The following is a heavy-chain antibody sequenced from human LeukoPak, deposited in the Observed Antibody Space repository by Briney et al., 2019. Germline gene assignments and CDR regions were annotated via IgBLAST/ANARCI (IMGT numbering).Heavy chain of an antibody. D-gene: IGHD3-10*01. Sequence: ASVKVSCKASGYTFTSYGISWVRQAPGQGLEWMGWISAYNGNTNYAQKFQGRVTMTRNTSISTAYMELSSLRSEDTAVYYCARGGEYYSDYWGQGTLVTVSS. J-gene: IGHJ4*02. CDR2: ISAYNGNT. CDR1: GYTFTSYG. V-gene: IGHV1-18*01. CDR3: ARGGEYYSDY.